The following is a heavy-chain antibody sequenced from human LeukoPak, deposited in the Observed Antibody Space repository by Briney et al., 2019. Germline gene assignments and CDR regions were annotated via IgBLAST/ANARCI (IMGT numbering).Heavy chain of an antibody. CDR3: ARDPRRRYYDSSGYYRWFDY. J-gene: IGHJ4*02. CDR2: MNPNSGNT. D-gene: IGHD3-22*01. Sequence: ASVKVSCKASGYTFTSYDINWVRQATGQGLEWMGWMNPNSGNTDYAQKLQGRVTMTTDTSTSTAYMELRSLRSDDTAVYYCARDPRRRYYDSSGYYRWFDYWGQGTLVTVSS. V-gene: IGHV1-8*02. CDR1: GYTFTSYD.